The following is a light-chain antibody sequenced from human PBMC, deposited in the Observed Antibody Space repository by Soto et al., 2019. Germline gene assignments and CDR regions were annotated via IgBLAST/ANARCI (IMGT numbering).Light chain of an antibody. J-gene: IGLJ1*01. V-gene: IGLV2-23*01. CDR2: EGS. Sequence: QSALTQPASVSGSPGQSITISCTGNSSDVGNYNLVSWYQQHPGKAPKLIIYEGSKRPSGVSNRFSGSKSGNTASLTISGLQAEDEADYHCCSFAGSTTYVFGTGTKVTVL. CDR1: SSDVGNYNL. CDR3: CSFAGSTTYV.